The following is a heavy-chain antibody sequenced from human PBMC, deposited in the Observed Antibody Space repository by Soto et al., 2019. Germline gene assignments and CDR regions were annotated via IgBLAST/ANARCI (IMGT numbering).Heavy chain of an antibody. CDR3: ARISNFDFWSGPGAFDI. J-gene: IGHJ3*02. CDR1: GGSINNNNYY. CDR2: IYYSGST. V-gene: IGHV4-39*01. Sequence: SETLSLTCTVSGGSINNNNYYWGWIRQPPGKGLEWIGNIYYSGSTYYNPSLKSRVTISVDTSKNQFSLRLSSVTAADTAVYYCARISNFDFWSGPGAFDIWGQGTMVTVSS. D-gene: IGHD3-3*01.